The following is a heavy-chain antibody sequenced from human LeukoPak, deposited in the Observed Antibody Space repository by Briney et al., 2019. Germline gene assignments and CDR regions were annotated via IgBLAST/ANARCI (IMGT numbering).Heavy chain of an antibody. CDR1: GYTFTSYY. CDR3: AKDSVALGAFDI. J-gene: IGHJ3*02. Sequence: ASVKVSCKASGYTFTSYYMHWVRQAPGQGLEWMGIINPSGGSTSYAQKFQGRVTMTRDTSTSTVYMELSSLRSEDTAVYYCAKDSVALGAFDIWGQGTMVTVSS. D-gene: IGHD6-19*01. V-gene: IGHV1-46*01. CDR2: INPSGGST.